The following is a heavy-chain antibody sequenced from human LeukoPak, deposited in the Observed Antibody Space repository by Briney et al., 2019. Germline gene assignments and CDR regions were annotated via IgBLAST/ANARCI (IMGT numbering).Heavy chain of an antibody. CDR3: AKDSLGD. CDR1: GFTFSSYG. V-gene: IGHV3-30*02. Sequence: GGTLRLSCAASGFTFSSYGMHWVRQAPGKGLEWVAFIRYDGSNKYYADSVKGRFTIYRDNCKSTRYLQMNSLRAEGWAVYYCAKDSLGDWGQGALVTVSS. CDR2: IRYDGSNK. J-gene: IGHJ4*02.